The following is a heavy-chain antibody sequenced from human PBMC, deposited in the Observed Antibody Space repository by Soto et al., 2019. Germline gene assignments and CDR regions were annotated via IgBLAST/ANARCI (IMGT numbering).Heavy chain of an antibody. CDR3: ARTMVRAGEMDV. CDR1: GFSLRNSGVG. J-gene: IGHJ6*02. V-gene: IGHV2-5*01. Sequence: SGPTLVNPPQTLTLTCTFSGFSLRNSGVGVGWIRQPPGKALECLAIFYWNGDKRYSPSLKNRLTITKDTSKSQVVLIMTNMDPVDTATYYCARTMVRAGEMDVWGQGTTVTVSS. D-gene: IGHD3-10*01. CDR2: FYWNGDK.